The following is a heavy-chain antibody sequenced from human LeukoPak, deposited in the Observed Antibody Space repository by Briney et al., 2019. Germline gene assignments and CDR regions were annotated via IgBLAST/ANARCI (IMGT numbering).Heavy chain of an antibody. CDR3: AREFDARITGTTLYYYYMDV. D-gene: IGHD1-7*01. CDR1: GYTLTELS. J-gene: IGHJ6*03. V-gene: IGHV1-24*01. CDR2: FDPEDGET. Sequence: ASVKVSCKVSGYTLTELSMHWVRQAPGKGLEWMGGFDPEDGETIYAQKFQGRVTMTEDTSTDTAYMELNSLRAEDTAVYYCAREFDARITGTTLYYYYMDVWGKGTTVTVSS.